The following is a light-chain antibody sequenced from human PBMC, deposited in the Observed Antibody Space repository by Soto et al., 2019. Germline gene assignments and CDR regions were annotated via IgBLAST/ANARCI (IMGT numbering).Light chain of an antibody. J-gene: IGKJ5*01. CDR2: GAS. V-gene: IGKV3-20*01. CDR3: QQHGTSPIT. Sequence: EIVLTQSPGTLSLSPGERATLFCRASQGISTLLAWYQQKPGQAPRLLVYGASSRATGIPDRFSGSGSGTDFTLTISRLEPEDFAVYYCQQHGTSPITFGQGTRLEIK. CDR1: QGISTL.